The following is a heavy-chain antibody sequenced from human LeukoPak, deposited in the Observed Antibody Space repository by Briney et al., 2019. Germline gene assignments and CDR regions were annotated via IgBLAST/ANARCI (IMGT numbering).Heavy chain of an antibody. V-gene: IGHV3-66*01. CDR1: GFTVSSNF. J-gene: IGHJ4*02. CDR2: IYTSGIT. D-gene: IGHD1-26*01. Sequence: GGSLRLSCAVSGFTVSSNFMSWVRQAPGKGPEWVSVIYTSGITYYADSVRGRFTISRDNSKNTLYLQMDSLTAEATAVYSCAREDAGGTYSFDYWGQGTLVTVSS. CDR3: AREDAGGTYSFDY.